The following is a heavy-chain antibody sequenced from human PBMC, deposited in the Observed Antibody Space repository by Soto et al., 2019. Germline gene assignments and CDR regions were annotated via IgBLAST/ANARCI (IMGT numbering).Heavy chain of an antibody. D-gene: IGHD2-8*01. J-gene: IGHJ6*02. CDR2: INHSGGT. Sequence: SETLYLSCAAYGGCFRGYYWSWIRQPPGKGLEWIGEINHSGGTNYNPSLKSRVTISVDTSKDQFSLKLSSVTAADTAVYYCARGRVRGYCTNGVCPGYYYYGMDVWGQGTTVTVSS. CDR3: ARGRVRGYCTNGVCPGYYYYGMDV. V-gene: IGHV4-34*01. CDR1: GGCFRGYY.